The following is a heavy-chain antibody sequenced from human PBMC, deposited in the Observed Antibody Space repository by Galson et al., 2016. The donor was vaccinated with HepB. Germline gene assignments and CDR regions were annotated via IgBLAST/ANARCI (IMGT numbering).Heavy chain of an antibody. CDR2: ISSTSHST. J-gene: IGHJ4*02. CDR3: AKEVAGSGSYDN. D-gene: IGHD6-19*01. CDR1: SA. Sequence: SAMSWVRQAPGQGLEWVSAISSTSHSTYYADSVKGRFTISRDNAKNTLFLQMDSLKIDDTAVYYCAKEVAGSGSYDNWGQGALVTVSS. V-gene: IGHV3-23*01.